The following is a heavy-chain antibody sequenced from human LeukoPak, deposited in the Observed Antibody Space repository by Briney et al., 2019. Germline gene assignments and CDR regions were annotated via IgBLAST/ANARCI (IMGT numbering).Heavy chain of an antibody. J-gene: IGHJ1*01. CDR2: ISSSSSPI. CDR3: ARGYSSGWYWEYFQH. D-gene: IGHD6-19*01. Sequence: GGSLRLSCAASGFTFSSYSMNWVRQAPGKGLEWVSYISSSSSPIYYADSVKGRFTISRDNAKNSLYLQTNSLRAEDTAVYYCARGYSSGWYWEYFQHWGQGTLVTVSS. CDR1: GFTFSSYS. V-gene: IGHV3-48*04.